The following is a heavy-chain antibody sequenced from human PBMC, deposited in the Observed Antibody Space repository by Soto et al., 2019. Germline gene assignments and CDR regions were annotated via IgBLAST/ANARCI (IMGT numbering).Heavy chain of an antibody. CDR2: ISYDGSNK. D-gene: IGHD6-19*01. J-gene: IGHJ4*02. CDR1: GFTFSSYA. Sequence: QVQLVESGGGVVQPGRSLRLSCAASGFTFSSYAMHWVRQAPGKGLEWVAVISYDGSNKYYADSVKGRFTISRDKSKNTLDLQMNSLRAEDTAGYYCARGDGTVAAPFDYWGQGTLVTVSS. CDR3: ARGDGTVAAPFDY. V-gene: IGHV3-30-3*01.